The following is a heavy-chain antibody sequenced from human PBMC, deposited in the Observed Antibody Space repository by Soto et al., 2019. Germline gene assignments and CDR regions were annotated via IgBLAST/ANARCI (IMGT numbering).Heavy chain of an antibody. D-gene: IGHD3-3*01. CDR1: GFTFSSYS. CDR3: ARIPQPIRFLEWSPHDAFDI. CDR2: ISSSSSTI. Sequence: PGGSLRLSCAASGFTFSSYSMNWVRQAPGKGLEWVSYISSSSSTIYYADSVKGRFTISRDNAKNSLYLQMNSLRAEDTAVYYYARIPQPIRFLEWSPHDAFDIWGQGTMVTVSS. V-gene: IGHV3-48*01. J-gene: IGHJ3*02.